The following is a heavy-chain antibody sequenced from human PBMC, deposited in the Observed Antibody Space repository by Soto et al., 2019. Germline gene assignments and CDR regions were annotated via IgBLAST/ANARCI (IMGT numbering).Heavy chain of an antibody. D-gene: IGHD2-15*01. J-gene: IGHJ6*02. V-gene: IGHV3-13*05. CDR3: ARAYTGRLPRRADYYYALDV. CDR1: GFSFSDYD. Sequence: GSLRLSCTASGFSFSDYDMHWVRQAPGKGLEWVSTIGAAGDPYYTGSVKHRFTISRENARNSMFLQMNSVTVGDTAVYYCARAYTGRLPRRADYYYALDVWGQGILVTVSS. CDR2: IGAAGDP.